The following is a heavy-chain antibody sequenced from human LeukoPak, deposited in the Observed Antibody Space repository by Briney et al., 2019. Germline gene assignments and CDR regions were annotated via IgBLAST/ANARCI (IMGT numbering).Heavy chain of an antibody. CDR3: ARDRSSYCSSTSCYMGIDY. CDR2: ISAYNGNT. Sequence: ASVKVSCKASGYTFTSYGISWVRQAPGQGREWMGWISAYNGNTNYAQKLQGRVTITTDTSTSTAYMELRSLRSDDTAVYYCARDRSSYCSSTSCYMGIDYWGQGTLVTVSS. J-gene: IGHJ4*02. V-gene: IGHV1-18*01. D-gene: IGHD2-2*02. CDR1: GYTFTSYG.